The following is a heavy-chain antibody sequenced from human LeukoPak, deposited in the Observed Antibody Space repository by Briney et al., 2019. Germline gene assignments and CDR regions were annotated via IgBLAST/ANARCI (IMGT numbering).Heavy chain of an antibody. D-gene: IGHD6-19*01. CDR3: ARDSSGAYYYDGMDV. Sequence: SETLSLTCTVSGGSISSGSYYWTWIRQPARKGLEWIGRIYTSGSTNYNPSLKSRVTISVDTSKNQFSLKLSSVTAADTAVYYCARDSSGAYYYDGMDVWGQGTTVTVSS. CDR1: GGSISSGSYY. J-gene: IGHJ6*02. V-gene: IGHV4-61*02. CDR2: IYTSGST.